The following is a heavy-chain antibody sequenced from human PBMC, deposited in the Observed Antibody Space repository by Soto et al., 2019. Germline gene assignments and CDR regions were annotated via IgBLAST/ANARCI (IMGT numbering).Heavy chain of an antibody. Sequence: QVQLQESGPGLVKPSETLSLTCTVSGGSVSSGTYYWSWIRQPPGKGLEWIGYNYYPGTTNYNPSLKSRVTISIDTSKNQFSLKLSSVTAADTAVFYCARSLGTVYDSLPDYWGQGTLVTVSS. V-gene: IGHV4-61*01. D-gene: IGHD3-22*01. CDR2: NYYPGTT. J-gene: IGHJ4*01. CDR1: GGSVSSGTYY. CDR3: ARSLGTVYDSLPDY.